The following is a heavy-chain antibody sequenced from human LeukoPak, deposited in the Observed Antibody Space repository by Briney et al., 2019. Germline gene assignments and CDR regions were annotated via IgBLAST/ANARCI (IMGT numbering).Heavy chain of an antibody. V-gene: IGHV3-23*01. CDR1: GFTFDDYF. CDR2: ISWDGDST. Sequence: GGSLRLSCEASGFTFDDYFMSWVRQRPGKGLEWVSVISWDGDSTYYAVPVKGRFTISRDNFKNTLYLQMNSLRAEDTAVYYCANLVGANPPFDYWGQGTLVTVSS. J-gene: IGHJ4*02. D-gene: IGHD1-26*01. CDR3: ANLVGANPPFDY.